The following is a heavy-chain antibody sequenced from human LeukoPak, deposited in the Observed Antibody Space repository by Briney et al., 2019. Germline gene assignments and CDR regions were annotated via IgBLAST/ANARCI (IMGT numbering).Heavy chain of an antibody. CDR3: AREPRCSSCSHEY. Sequence: GGSLRLSCAASAFTFSSYAMSWVRQAPGKGLEWVSAFSGSGGSTYYADSVKGRFTISRDNAKNSVFLQMNSLRAEDTAVYYCAREPRCSSCSHEYWGQGILVTVSS. CDR1: AFTFSSYA. CDR2: FSGSGGST. V-gene: IGHV3-23*01. D-gene: IGHD6-13*01. J-gene: IGHJ4*02.